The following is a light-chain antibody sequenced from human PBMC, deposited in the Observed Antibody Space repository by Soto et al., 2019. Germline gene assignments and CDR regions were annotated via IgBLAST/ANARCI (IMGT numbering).Light chain of an antibody. CDR3: QQYYHAPIT. V-gene: IGKV2-28*01. CDR1: QSLLNIYGYNY. Sequence: DIVMTQSPLSLAVTPGEPASISCRSSQSLLNIYGYNYVDWYLQKPGQSPHLLIYLGSNRASGVPDRFSGSGSGADFTLKISRVEAEDVAVYYCQQYYHAPITFGQGTRLEIK. CDR2: LGS. J-gene: IGKJ5*01.